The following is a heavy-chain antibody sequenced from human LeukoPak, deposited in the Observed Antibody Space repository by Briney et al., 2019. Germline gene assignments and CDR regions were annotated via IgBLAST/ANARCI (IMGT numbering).Heavy chain of an antibody. CDR1: GFTVSSNY. J-gene: IGHJ4*02. V-gene: IGHV3-53*01. Sequence: GGSLRLSCAASGFTVSSNYMSWVRQAPGKGLEWVSVIYSGGSTYYADSVKGRFTISRDNSKNTLYLQMNSLGAEDTAVYYCAKYIRVASYLDYWGQGTLVTVSS. CDR2: IYSGGST. CDR3: AKYIRVASYLDY. D-gene: IGHD2-21*01.